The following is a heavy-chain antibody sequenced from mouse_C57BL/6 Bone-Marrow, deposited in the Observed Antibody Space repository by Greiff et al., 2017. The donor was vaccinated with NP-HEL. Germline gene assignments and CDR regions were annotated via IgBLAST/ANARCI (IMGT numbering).Heavy chain of an antibody. CDR3: ARGSWYFDV. CDR1: GFTFSDYG. J-gene: IGHJ1*03. Sequence: EVKLVESGGGLVQPGGSLKLSCAASGFTFSDYGMAWVRQAPRKGPEWVAFISNLAYSIYYADTVTGRFTISRENAKNTLYLEMSSLRSEDTAMYYCARGSWYFDVWGTGTTVTVSS. CDR2: ISNLAYSI. V-gene: IGHV5-15*01.